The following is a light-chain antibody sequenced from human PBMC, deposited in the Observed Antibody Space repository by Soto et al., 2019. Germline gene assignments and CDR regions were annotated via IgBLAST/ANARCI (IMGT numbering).Light chain of an antibody. CDR1: QSLSSTS. CDR2: GAS. V-gene: IGKV3-20*01. J-gene: IGKJ1*01. CDR3: QQYDTTPWT. Sequence: EIVLTQSPGTLSLSPGERAALSCTASQSLSSTSLACYQQKPGHGPRLLIYGASRRATGIPDRFNAIESGTDLTVTISPRDPEDFAVYFCQQYDTTPWTFGQGNRVE.